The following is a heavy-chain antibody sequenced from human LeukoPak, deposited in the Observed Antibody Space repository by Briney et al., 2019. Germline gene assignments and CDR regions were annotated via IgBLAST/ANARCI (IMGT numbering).Heavy chain of an antibody. Sequence: XAXGGTFSSYTISWVRQAPGQGLEWMGRIIPILGIANYAQKFQGRVTITADKSTSTAYMELSSLRSEDTAVYYCARDKTEDGVSTGTLGYWGQGTLVTVSS. CDR2: IIPILGIA. CDR3: ARDKTEDGVSTGTLGY. D-gene: IGHD1-1*01. V-gene: IGHV1-69*04. J-gene: IGHJ4*02. CDR1: GGTFSSYT.